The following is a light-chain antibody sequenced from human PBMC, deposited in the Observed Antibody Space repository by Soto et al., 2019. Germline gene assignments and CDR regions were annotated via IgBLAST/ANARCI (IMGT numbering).Light chain of an antibody. CDR2: EVF. V-gene: IGLV2-8*01. CDR1: SNDIGAYNY. J-gene: IGLJ1*01. Sequence: QSSLTQPPSASGSPGQSFTISCPGTSNDIGAYNYVSWYQQHPGKAPKLLIYEVFRRPSGVPDRFSGSRSGNTASLTVSDLQPEDEADYYCSSYAGRETGVFGTGTKVT. CDR3: SSYAGRETGV.